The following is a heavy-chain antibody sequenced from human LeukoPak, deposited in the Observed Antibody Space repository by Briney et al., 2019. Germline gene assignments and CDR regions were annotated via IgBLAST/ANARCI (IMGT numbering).Heavy chain of an antibody. CDR1: GFTFSSYA. D-gene: IGHD1-26*01. Sequence: SGGSLRLSCAASGFTFSSYAMHWVRQAPGKGLEWVAVISYDGSNKYYADSVKGRFTISRDNSKNTLYLQKNSLRAEDTAVYHCAKDQRWESPHYLDSWGQGTLVTVSS. V-gene: IGHV3-30*04. J-gene: IGHJ4*02. CDR2: ISYDGSNK. CDR3: AKDQRWESPHYLDS.